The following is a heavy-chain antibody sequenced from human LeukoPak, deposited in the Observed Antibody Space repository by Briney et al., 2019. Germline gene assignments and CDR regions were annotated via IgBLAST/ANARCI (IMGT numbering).Heavy chain of an antibody. V-gene: IGHV1-69*01. Sequence: SVKVSCKASGGTFSSYAISWVRQAPGQGLEWMGGIIPIFGTANYAQKYQGRVTITADESTSTAYMELSSLRSEDTAVYYCARAVAGTYYFDYWGQGTLVTVSS. D-gene: IGHD6-19*01. CDR2: IIPIFGTA. CDR3: ARAVAGTYYFDY. J-gene: IGHJ4*02. CDR1: GGTFSSYA.